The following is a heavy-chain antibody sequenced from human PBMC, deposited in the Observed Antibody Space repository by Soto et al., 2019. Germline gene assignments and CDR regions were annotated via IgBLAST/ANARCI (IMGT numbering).Heavy chain of an antibody. D-gene: IGHD2-8*01. CDR1: GFTFSSYG. CDR2: IWYDGSNK. Sequence: LRLSCAASGFTFSSYGMHWVRQAPGKGLEWVAVIWYDGSNKYYADSVKGRFTISRDNSKNTLYLQMNSLRAEDTAVYYCARDSEDIVLMVYATYFDYWGQGTLVTVSS. V-gene: IGHV3-30*19. CDR3: ARDSEDIVLMVYATYFDY. J-gene: IGHJ4*02.